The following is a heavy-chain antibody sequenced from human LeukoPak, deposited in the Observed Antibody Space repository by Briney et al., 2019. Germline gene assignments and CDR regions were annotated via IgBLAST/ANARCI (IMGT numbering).Heavy chain of an antibody. D-gene: IGHD6-19*01. CDR3: ARAGYSSGWLAYFDY. V-gene: IGHV4-59*01. J-gene: IGHJ4*02. Sequence: SETLSLTCTVSGDSISSYYWSWIRQPPGRGLEWIGYFYYSGSTNHNPSLKSRVTISVDTSKNQFSLKLSSVTAADTAVYYCARAGYSSGWLAYFDYWGQGTLVTVSS. CDR2: FYYSGST. CDR1: GDSISSYY.